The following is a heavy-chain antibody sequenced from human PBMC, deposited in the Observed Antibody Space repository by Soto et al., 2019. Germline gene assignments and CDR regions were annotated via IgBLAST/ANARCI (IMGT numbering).Heavy chain of an antibody. CDR1: GGTFSSYT. CDR2: IIPILGIA. J-gene: IGHJ6*03. Sequence: VQLVQSGAEVKKPGSSVKVSCKASGGTFSSYTISWVRQAPGQGLEWMGRIIPILGIANYAQKFQGRVTITADKSTSTAYMELSSLRSEDTAVYYCARDRGRNSYYYYYMDVWGKGTTVTVSS. CDR3: ARDRGRNSYYYYYMDV. V-gene: IGHV1-69*08.